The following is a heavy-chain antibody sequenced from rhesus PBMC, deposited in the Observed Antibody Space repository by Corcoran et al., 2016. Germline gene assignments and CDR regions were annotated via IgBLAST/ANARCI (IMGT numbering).Heavy chain of an antibody. J-gene: IGHJ3*01. CDR3: ARGVWSGYLDF. V-gene: IGHV4S12*01. CDR2: IYRNSEST. Sequence: QVQLQESGPGVVKPSETLSLTCAVSGGTISSGYYYWSWIRQPPGKGLEWIGGIYRNSESTNYNPSHKSRVTISKDTSKTQFSLKLSSVAATDTAVYYCARGVWSGYLDFWGQGLRVTVSS. D-gene: IGHD3-3*01. CDR1: GGTISSGYYY.